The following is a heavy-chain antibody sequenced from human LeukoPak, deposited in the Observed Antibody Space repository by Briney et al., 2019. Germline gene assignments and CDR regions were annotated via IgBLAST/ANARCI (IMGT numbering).Heavy chain of an antibody. Sequence: SQTLSPTCAVYGGSFSGSYWGWVRQPPGKGLEWSGEINHSGSTNYNPTLKSRVTISVDTSKNHFSLKLSSATAADTAVYSCARGGYYGSGSYRTNYYDGMDVWGKGTTVTVSS. D-gene: IGHD3-10*01. J-gene: IGHJ6*04. CDR3: ARGGYYGSGSYRTNYYDGMDV. CDR1: GGSFSGSY. V-gene: IGHV4-34*01. CDR2: INHSGST.